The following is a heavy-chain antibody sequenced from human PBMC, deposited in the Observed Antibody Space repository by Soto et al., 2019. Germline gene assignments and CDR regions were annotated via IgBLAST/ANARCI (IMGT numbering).Heavy chain of an antibody. J-gene: IGHJ3*02. Sequence: QITLKESGPTLVKPTQTLTLTCTFSGFSLSTSGVGVGWIRQPPGKALEWLALIYWNDDERYSPSLKSRLTITEATSKSQVVLTMTLMDPADTATYYCAHSVYVSSGYYVPDAFDIRGQGTMVTVSS. CDR3: AHSVYVSSGYYVPDAFDI. V-gene: IGHV2-5*01. D-gene: IGHD3-22*01. CDR2: IYWNDDE. CDR1: GFSLSTSGVG.